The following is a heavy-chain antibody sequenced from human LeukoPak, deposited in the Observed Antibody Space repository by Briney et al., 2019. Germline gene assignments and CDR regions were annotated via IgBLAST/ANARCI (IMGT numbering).Heavy chain of an antibody. D-gene: IGHD1-1*01. Sequence: SETLSLTCTVSGGSISSSSYYWGWIRQPPGKGLEWIGSIYYSGSTYYNPSLKSRVTISVDTSKNQFSLKLSSVTAADTAVYYCARGGRRSLVQLERRTGRTNNWFDPWGQGTLVTVSS. J-gene: IGHJ5*02. CDR3: ARGGRRSLVQLERRTGRTNNWFDP. CDR1: GGSISSSSYY. CDR2: IYYSGST. V-gene: IGHV4-39*07.